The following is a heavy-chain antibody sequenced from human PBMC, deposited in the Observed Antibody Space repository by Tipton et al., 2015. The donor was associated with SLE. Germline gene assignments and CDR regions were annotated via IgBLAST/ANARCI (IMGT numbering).Heavy chain of an antibody. CDR3: ARMGVGATQRAFDI. CDR1: GGSISSSSYY. Sequence: TLSLTCTVSGGSISSSSYYWGWIRQPPGKGLEWIGSIYYSGSTNYNPSLKSRVTISVDTSKNQFSLKLSSVTAADTAVYYCARMGVGATQRAFDIWGQGTMVTVSS. J-gene: IGHJ3*02. CDR2: IYYSGST. D-gene: IGHD1-26*01. V-gene: IGHV4-39*07.